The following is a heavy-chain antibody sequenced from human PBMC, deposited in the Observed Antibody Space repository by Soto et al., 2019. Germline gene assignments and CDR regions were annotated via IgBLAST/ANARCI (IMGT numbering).Heavy chain of an antibody. D-gene: IGHD3-3*01. J-gene: IGHJ6*02. CDR2: NLYGGNT. Sequence: PSETLSLTCTASGGSVRSSNYYWAWLRQPPGKGREWSGWNLYGGNTDSNPSHKSRRAISVDTTNNHIALRLCSVTAADTAIYYCMTVNIDFSSGYKYFYNGMDVWGQGTTVTVS. CDR1: GGSVRSSNYY. CDR3: MTVNIDFSSGYKYFYNGMDV. V-gene: IGHV4-39*02.